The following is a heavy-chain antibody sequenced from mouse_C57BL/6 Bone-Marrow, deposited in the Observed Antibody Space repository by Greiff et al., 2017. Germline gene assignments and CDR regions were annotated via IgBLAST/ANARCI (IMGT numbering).Heavy chain of an antibody. J-gene: IGHJ3*01. CDR1: GFNIKDDY. V-gene: IGHV14-4*01. Sequence: EVQLQESGAELVRPGASVKLSCTASGFNIKDDYMHWVKQRPEQGLEWIGCIDPENGDTEYASKFQGKATITADTSSNTAYLQLSSLTSEDAAVYYCTEGYYWFAYWGQGTRVTVSA. D-gene: IGHD2-3*01. CDR3: TEGYYWFAY. CDR2: IDPENGDT.